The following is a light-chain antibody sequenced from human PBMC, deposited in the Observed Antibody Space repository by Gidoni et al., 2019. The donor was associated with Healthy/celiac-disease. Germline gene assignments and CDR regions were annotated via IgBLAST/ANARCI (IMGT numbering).Light chain of an antibody. CDR1: SSNIGSNY. CDR3: AAWDDSLSGPV. J-gene: IGLJ3*02. Sequence: QSVLTQPPSASGTPGPRVTISCSGSSSNIGSNYVYWYQQLPGTAPKLLIYRNNQRPSGVPDRFSGSKSGTSASLAISGLRSEDEADYYCAAWDDSLSGPVFGGGTKLTV. V-gene: IGLV1-47*01. CDR2: RNN.